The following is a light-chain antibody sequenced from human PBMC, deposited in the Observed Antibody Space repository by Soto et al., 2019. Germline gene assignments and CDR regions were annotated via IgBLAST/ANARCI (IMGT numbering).Light chain of an antibody. Sequence: IQMTQSPSTLSGSVGDRVTITCRASQTISSWLAWYQQKPGKAPKLLIYKASTLKSGVPSRFSGSGSGTEITLTSSSLQPDDFATYYCQHYNSYSEAFGQGTKVDIK. V-gene: IGKV1-5*03. CDR3: QHYNSYSEA. CDR1: QTISSW. CDR2: KAS. J-gene: IGKJ1*01.